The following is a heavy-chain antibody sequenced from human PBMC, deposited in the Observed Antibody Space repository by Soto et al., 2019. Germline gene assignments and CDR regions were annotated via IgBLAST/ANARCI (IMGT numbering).Heavy chain of an antibody. CDR2: IYPGDSDT. D-gene: IGHD3-10*01. CDR1: GYSSTNYW. J-gene: IGHJ6*02. Sequence: GVPQKISCKGSGYSSTNYWSGWVRQMHGKGLEWMGIIYPGDSDTRYSPSFQGQVTISADKSISTAYLQWSSLKASDTAMYYCAGGGVRGVITRTRDYYGMDVWGQGTTVTVSS. CDR3: AGGGVRGVITRTRDYYGMDV. V-gene: IGHV5-51*01.